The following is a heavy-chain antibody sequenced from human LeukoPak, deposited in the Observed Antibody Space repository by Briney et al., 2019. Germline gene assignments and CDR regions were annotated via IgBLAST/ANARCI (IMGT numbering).Heavy chain of an antibody. Sequence: GGSLRLSCAASGFTFDDYAMHWVRQAPGKGLEWVSGISWNSGSIGYADSVKGRFTISRDNAKNSLYLQMNSLRAEDTALYYCAKEDYWGQGTLVTVSS. CDR1: GFTFDDYA. V-gene: IGHV3-9*01. CDR3: AKEDY. CDR2: ISWNSGSI. J-gene: IGHJ4*02.